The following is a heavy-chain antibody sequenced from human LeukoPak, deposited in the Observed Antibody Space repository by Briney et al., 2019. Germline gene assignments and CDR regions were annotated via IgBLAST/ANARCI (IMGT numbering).Heavy chain of an antibody. V-gene: IGHV3-7*01. CDR2: IKQDGSEK. CDR1: GFTFSSYW. Sequence: GGSLRLSCAASGFTFSSYWMSWVRQAPGKGLEWVANIKQDGSEKYYADSVKGRFTISRDNSKNTLYLQMNSLRAEDTAVYYCARDHYGDLDYWGQGTLVTVSS. J-gene: IGHJ4*02. CDR3: ARDHYGDLDY. D-gene: IGHD4-17*01.